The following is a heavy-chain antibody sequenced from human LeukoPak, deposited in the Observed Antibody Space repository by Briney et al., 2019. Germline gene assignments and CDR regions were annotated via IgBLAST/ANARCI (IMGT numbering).Heavy chain of an antibody. Sequence: SETLSLTCTVSGGSISSSSYYWGWIRQPPGKGLEWIGSIYYSGSTYYNPSLKSRVTISVDTSKNQFSLKLSSVTAADTAVYYCARRTEERELHFDYWGQGTLVTVSS. V-gene: IGHV4-39*01. CDR1: GGSISSSSYY. CDR2: IYYSGST. J-gene: IGHJ4*02. D-gene: IGHD1-26*01. CDR3: ARRTEERELHFDY.